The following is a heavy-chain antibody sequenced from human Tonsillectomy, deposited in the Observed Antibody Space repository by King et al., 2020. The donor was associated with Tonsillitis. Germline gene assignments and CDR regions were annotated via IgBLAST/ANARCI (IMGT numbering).Heavy chain of an antibody. V-gene: IGHV3-30*04. Sequence: VQLVESGGGVVQPGRSLRLSCAASGFTFSSYAMHWVRQAPGKGLEWVAVISYDGSNKYYADSVKGRFTISRDNSKDTLYLQMNSLRAEDTAVYYCARGPHPYYDFWSGQDYWGQGTLVTVSS. CDR3: ARGPHPYYDFWSGQDY. CDR2: ISYDGSNK. CDR1: GFTFSSYA. J-gene: IGHJ4*02. D-gene: IGHD3-3*01.